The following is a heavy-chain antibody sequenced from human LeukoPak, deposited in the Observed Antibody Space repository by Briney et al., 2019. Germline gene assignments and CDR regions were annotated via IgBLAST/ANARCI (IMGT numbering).Heavy chain of an antibody. CDR3: ARGGDNYGPFFFDY. V-gene: IGHV1-69*06. CDR1: GYTFTSYD. Sequence: GASVKVSCKASGYTFTSYDINWVRQAPGQGLEWMGGIIPIVGTAKYAQEFQGRVTITADRSTSTAYMELSSLRSADTAVYYCARGGDNYGPFFFDYWGQGTLVTVSS. CDR2: IIPIVGTA. J-gene: IGHJ4*02. D-gene: IGHD5-18*01.